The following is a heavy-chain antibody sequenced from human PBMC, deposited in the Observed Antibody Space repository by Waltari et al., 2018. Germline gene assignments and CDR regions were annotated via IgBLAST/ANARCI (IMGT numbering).Heavy chain of an antibody. CDR2: INAGNGNT. D-gene: IGHD3-22*01. CDR1: GYTFTRYA. J-gene: IGHJ4*02. Sequence: QVQLVQSGAEVKKPGASVKVSCKASGYTFTRYAMHWVRQAPGQRLEWMGWINAGNGNTKYSQKFQGRVTITRDTSASTAYMELSSLRSEDTAVYYCARGTTYYYDSSGPLYFDYWGQGTLVTVSS. CDR3: ARGTTYYYDSSGPLYFDY. V-gene: IGHV1-3*01.